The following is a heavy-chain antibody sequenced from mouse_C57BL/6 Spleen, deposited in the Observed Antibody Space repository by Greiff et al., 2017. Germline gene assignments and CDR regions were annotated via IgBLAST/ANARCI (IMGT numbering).Heavy chain of an antibody. J-gene: IGHJ3*01. CDR3: ARQDLDGYYVRFAY. V-gene: IGHV5-9*01. CDR2: ISGGGGNT. CDR1: GFTFSSYT. Sequence: EVMLVESGGGLVKPGGSLKLSCAASGFTFSSYTMSWVRQTPEKRLEWVATISGGGGNTYYPDSVKGRFTISRDNAKNTLYLQMSSLRSEDTALYYCARQDLDGYYVRFAYWGQGTLVTVSA. D-gene: IGHD2-3*01.